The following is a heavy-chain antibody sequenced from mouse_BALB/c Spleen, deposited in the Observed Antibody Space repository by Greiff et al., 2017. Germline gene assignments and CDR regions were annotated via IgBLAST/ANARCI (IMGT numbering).Heavy chain of an antibody. V-gene: IGHV5-12-1*01. CDR2: ISSGGGST. Sequence: EVQLVESGGGLVKPGGSLKLSCAASGFAFSSYDMSWVRQTQEKRLEWVAYISSGGGSTYYPDTVKGRFTISRDNAKNTLYLQMSSLKSEDTAMYYCARRYGSRFFDYWGQGTTLTVSS. CDR1: GFAFSSYD. CDR3: ARRYGSRFFDY. D-gene: IGHD1-1*01. J-gene: IGHJ2*01.